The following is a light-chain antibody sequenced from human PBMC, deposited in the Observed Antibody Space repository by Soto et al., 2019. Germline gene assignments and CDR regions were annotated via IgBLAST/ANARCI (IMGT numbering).Light chain of an antibody. CDR3: QPYNTYSLGRT. J-gene: IGKJ1*01. CDR1: QSISSW. V-gene: IGKV1-5*03. Sequence: DIQMTQSPSTLSASVGDRVSITCRASQSISSWLAWYQQKPGKAPKLLIYKASSVEGGVPSRFSGSGSGTEFTLTISSLQPDDFATYYCQPYNTYSLGRTFRLGTQFDIK. CDR2: KAS.